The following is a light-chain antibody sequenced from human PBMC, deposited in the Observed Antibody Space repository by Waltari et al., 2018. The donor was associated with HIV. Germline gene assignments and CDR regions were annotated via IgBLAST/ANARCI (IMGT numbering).Light chain of an antibody. J-gene: IGLJ3*02. Sequence: QSALPQPAPVSGSPGQPITISCTGTSSAVATSNLVSWYQQHPGKAPNLIIYGVSVRPSGVSNRFSGSKSGNTASLTISGLQAEDEADYYCCSYAGSNTGVFGGGTKLTVL. CDR2: GVS. V-gene: IGLV2-23*02. CDR3: CSYAGSNTGV. CDR1: SSAVATSNL.